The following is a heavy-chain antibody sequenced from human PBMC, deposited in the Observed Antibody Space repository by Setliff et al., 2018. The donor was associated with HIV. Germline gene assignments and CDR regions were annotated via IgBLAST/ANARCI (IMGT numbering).Heavy chain of an antibody. Sequence: PSETLSLTCTVSGGSISGHYWSWIRQPPGRGLEWIGYIYSSGSTNFNPPLQSRVTISVDTSKNQFSLKLSSVTAADTAVYYCARRSGVASPNWFDPWGQGTLVTVSS. D-gene: IGHD3-10*01. V-gene: IGHV4-4*09. CDR1: GGSISGHY. J-gene: IGHJ5*02. CDR2: IYSSGST. CDR3: ARRSGVASPNWFDP.